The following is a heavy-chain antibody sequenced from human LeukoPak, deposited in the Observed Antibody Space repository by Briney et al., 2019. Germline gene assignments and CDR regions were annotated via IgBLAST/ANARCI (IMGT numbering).Heavy chain of an antibody. CDR2: IYHSGST. CDR3: ARGIPPAPVKITMVRGVIRRSYNWFDP. D-gene: IGHD3-10*01. CDR1: GYSISSGYY. Sequence: PSETLSLTCTVSGYSISSGYYWGWIRQPPGKGLEWIGSIYHSGSTYYNPSLKSRVTISVDTSKNQFSLKLSSVTAADTAVYHCARGIPPAPVKITMVRGVIRRSYNWFDPWGQGTLVTVSS. V-gene: IGHV4-38-2*02. J-gene: IGHJ5*02.